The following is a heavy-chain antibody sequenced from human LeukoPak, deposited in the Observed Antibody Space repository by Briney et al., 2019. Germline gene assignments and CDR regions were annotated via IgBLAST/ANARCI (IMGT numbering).Heavy chain of an antibody. J-gene: IGHJ6*02. Sequence: ASVKVSCKASGYTFTGYYMHWVRQAPGQGLEWMGWINPNSGGTNYAQKFQGRVTMTRDKSISTAYMELSRLRSDDTAVYYCARGMTTVTTPYGMDVWGQGTTVTVSS. D-gene: IGHD4-17*01. CDR2: INPNSGGT. V-gene: IGHV1-2*02. CDR1: GYTFTGYY. CDR3: ARGMTTVTTPYGMDV.